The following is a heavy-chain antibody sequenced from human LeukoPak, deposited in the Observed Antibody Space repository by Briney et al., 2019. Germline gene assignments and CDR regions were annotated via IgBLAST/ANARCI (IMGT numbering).Heavy chain of an antibody. Sequence: PSETLSLTCSVSGYSISSTYYWGWIRQTPGKGLEWIGTIYHVGSPYYSPSLKSRVTISLYTAENQFSLRLDSVTDADTAVYYCARDRYAPPEQWLLSLFRYYYYYMDVWGKGTTVTVSS. CDR1: GYSISSTYY. D-gene: IGHD6-19*01. V-gene: IGHV4-38-2*02. J-gene: IGHJ6*03. CDR2: IYHVGSP. CDR3: ARDRYAPPEQWLLSLFRYYYYYMDV.